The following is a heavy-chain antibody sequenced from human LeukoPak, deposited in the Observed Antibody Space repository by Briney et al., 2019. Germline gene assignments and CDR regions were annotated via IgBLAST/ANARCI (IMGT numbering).Heavy chain of an antibody. CDR1: GGSVSSGDSY. D-gene: IGHD2-21*02. V-gene: IGHV4-30-4*01. CDR3: AREERGRAAVTGIRWYAFDV. J-gene: IGHJ3*01. Sequence: SQTLSPTCTVSGGSVSSGDSYWSWIRRPPGKGLEWVGYIYYSGSTYYNPSLKSRVTILVDMSENQVSLHLSSVTAADTAVYFCAREERGRAAVTGIRWYAFDVWGQGTRVTVSS. CDR2: IYYSGST.